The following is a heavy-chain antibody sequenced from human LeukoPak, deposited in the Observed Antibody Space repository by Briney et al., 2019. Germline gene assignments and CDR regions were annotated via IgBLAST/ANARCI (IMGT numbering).Heavy chain of an antibody. CDR3: ARVLGVTTGYKAIDV. CDR2: IDDGGRST. CDR1: GFTFSSHW. V-gene: IGHV3-74*01. D-gene: IGHD3-9*01. Sequence: GGSLRLSCAASGFTFSSHWMNWVRQAPGKGLVWVSRIDDGGRSTVYADSVKGRFTISRDNARNTLDLQMTSLRVEDTAVYYYARVLGVTTGYKAIDVWGQGTMVTVSS. J-gene: IGHJ3*01.